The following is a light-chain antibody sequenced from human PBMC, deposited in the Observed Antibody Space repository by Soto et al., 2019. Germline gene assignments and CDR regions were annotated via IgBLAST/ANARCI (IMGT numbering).Light chain of an antibody. CDR1: SSDVGNYNL. CDR2: EGS. Sequence: QSVLTQPASVSRSPGQSITISCTGTSSDVGNYNLVSWYQQHPGKAPKLMIYEGSKRPSGVSNRFSGSKSGNTASLTISGLQAEDESDYYCCSYAGSGTLLFGGGTKLTLL. V-gene: IGLV2-23*01. J-gene: IGLJ2*01. CDR3: CSYAGSGTLL.